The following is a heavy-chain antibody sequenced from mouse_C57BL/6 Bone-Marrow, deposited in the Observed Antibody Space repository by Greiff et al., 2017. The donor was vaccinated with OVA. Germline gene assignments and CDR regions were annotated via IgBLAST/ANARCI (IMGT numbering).Heavy chain of an antibody. D-gene: IGHD1-1*01. J-gene: IGHJ1*03. CDR1: GFTFSDAW. CDR2: IRNKANNHAT. CDR3: TRRAVAEGGYFDV. V-gene: IGHV6-6*01. Sequence: EVQGVESGGGLVQPGGSMKLSCAASGFTFSDAWMDWVRQSPEKGLEWVAEIRNKANNHATYYAESVKGRFTISRDDSKSSVYLQMNSLRAEDTGIYYCTRRAVAEGGYFDVWGTGTTVTVSS.